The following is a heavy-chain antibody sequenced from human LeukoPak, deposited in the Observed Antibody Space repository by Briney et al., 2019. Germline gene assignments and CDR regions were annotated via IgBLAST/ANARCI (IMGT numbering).Heavy chain of an antibody. CDR3: AREGLNRIQLWLRPGEGDFDY. CDR1: GYTFTSYG. Sequence: ASVKVSCKASGYTFTSYGISWVRQAPGQGLEWMGWISAYNGNTNYAQKLQGGVTMTTDTSTSTAYMELRSLRSDDTAVYYCAREGLNRIQLWLRPGEGDFDYWGQGTLVTVSS. D-gene: IGHD5-18*01. J-gene: IGHJ4*02. CDR2: ISAYNGNT. V-gene: IGHV1-18*01.